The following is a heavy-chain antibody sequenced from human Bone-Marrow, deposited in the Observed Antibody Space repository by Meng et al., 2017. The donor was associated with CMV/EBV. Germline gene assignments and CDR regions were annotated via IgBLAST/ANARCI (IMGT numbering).Heavy chain of an antibody. V-gene: IGHV3-74*01. D-gene: IGHD3-10*01. CDR2: INSDGSST. CDR3: ARVGGRRFGELPIDY. J-gene: IGHJ4*02. CDR1: GFPFSAYW. Sequence: GESLKISCAASGFPFSAYWMHWVRQAPGKGLVWVSRINSDGSSTSYADSVKGRFTISRDNAKNTLYVQMKSLRAEDTAVYYCARVGGRRFGELPIDYWGQGPLVTVSS.